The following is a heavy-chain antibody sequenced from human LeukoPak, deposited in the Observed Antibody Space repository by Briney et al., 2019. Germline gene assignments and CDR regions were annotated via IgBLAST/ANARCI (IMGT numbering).Heavy chain of an antibody. CDR1: GYTLTELS. D-gene: IGHD6-19*01. CDR2: FDPEDGET. Sequence: VASVKVSCKVSGYTLTELSMHWLRQAPGKGLEWMGGFDPEDGETIYAQKFQGRVTMTEDTSTDTAYMELSSLRSEDTAVYYCATYRVGIAVAANLFDYWGQGTLVTVSS. V-gene: IGHV1-24*01. J-gene: IGHJ4*02. CDR3: ATYRVGIAVAANLFDY.